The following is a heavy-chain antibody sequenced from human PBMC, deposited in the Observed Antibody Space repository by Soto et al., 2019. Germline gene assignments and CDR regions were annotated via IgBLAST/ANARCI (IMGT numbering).Heavy chain of an antibody. Sequence: KTSETLSLTCSVSGDSISTYYWSWIRQSAGKGLEWIGRTYIRGDTNYNPSLKSRVTMSVDTSKNQLSLKLRSVTAADTAVYYCAREYTETVDGPTPFYFDYWGQGTPVTVSS. CDR1: GDSISTYY. CDR3: AREYTETVDGPTPFYFDY. V-gene: IGHV4-4*07. CDR2: TYIRGDT. J-gene: IGHJ4*02. D-gene: IGHD6-19*01.